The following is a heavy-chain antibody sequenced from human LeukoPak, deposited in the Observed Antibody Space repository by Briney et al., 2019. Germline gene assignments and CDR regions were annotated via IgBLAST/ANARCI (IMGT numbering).Heavy chain of an antibody. Sequence: PSETLSLTCAVYGGSFSGYYWGWIRQPPGKGLEWIGEINHSGSTNYNPSLKSRVTISVDTSKNQFSLKLSSVTAADTAVYYCARGTSAAGSDYWGQGTLVTVSS. CDR1: GGSFSGYY. CDR2: INHSGST. V-gene: IGHV4-34*01. D-gene: IGHD6-13*01. CDR3: ARGTSAAGSDY. J-gene: IGHJ4*02.